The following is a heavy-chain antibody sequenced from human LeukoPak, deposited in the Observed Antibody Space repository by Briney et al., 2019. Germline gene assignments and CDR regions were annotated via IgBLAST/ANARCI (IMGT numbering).Heavy chain of an antibody. D-gene: IGHD3-10*01. V-gene: IGHV3-72*01. CDR3: ARSYGSGTYPFDY. CDR2: TRKKVNSYTT. CDR1: GFTFSDHY. J-gene: IGHJ4*02. Sequence: GGSLRLSCAASGFTFSDHYMDWVRQAPGKGLEWVDRTRKKVNSYTTEYAASVKGRFTISRDDSKNSLHLQMNSLKTEDTAVYYCARSYGSGTYPFDYWGQGTLVTVSS.